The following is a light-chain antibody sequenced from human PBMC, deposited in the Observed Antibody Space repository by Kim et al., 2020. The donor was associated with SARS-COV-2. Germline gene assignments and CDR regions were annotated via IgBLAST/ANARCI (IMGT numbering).Light chain of an antibody. CDR2: GAT. CDR1: QSVSSSY. J-gene: IGKJ4*01. Sequence: SPGERATLSCRASQSVSSSYLAWYQQKPGQAPRLLIYGATSRATGIPDRFSGSGSGTDFTLTISRLEPEDFAVYYCQQYGSSPLTFGGGTKVDIK. V-gene: IGKV3-20*01. CDR3: QQYGSSPLT.